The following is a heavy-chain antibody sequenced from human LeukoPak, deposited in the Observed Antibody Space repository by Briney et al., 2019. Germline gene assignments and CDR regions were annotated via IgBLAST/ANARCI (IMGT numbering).Heavy chain of an antibody. V-gene: IGHV1-2*02. Sequence: GASVKVSCKASGYTFTGYYMHWVRQAPGQGLEWMGWINPNSGGTNYAQKFQGRVTMTSDTSMTTAYMELTRLRSDDTAVYYCARDVPPYSSVRAALDYWGQGTLVTVSS. D-gene: IGHD6-25*01. CDR2: INPNSGGT. CDR1: GYTFTGYY. J-gene: IGHJ4*02. CDR3: ARDVPPYSSVRAALDY.